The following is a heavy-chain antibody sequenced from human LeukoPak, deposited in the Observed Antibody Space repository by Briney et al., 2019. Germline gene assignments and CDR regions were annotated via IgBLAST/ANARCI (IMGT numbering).Heavy chain of an antibody. Sequence: ASVKVSCKASGYTFTSYGISWVRQAPGRGLEWMGWISAYNGNTNYAQKLQGRVTMTTDTSTSTAYMELRSLRSDDTAVYYCARDYGFDPIGGNFDYWGQGTLVTVSS. J-gene: IGHJ4*02. CDR2: ISAYNGNT. CDR1: GYTFTSYG. D-gene: IGHD3-3*01. V-gene: IGHV1-18*01. CDR3: ARDYGFDPIGGNFDY.